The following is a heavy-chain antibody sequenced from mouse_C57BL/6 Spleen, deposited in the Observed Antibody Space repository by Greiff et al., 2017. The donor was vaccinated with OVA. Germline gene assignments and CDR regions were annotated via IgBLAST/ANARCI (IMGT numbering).Heavy chain of an antibody. CDR3: AIGVTAVVVNVDY. D-gene: IGHD1-1*01. Sequence: VQLQQPGAELVRPGTSVKLSCKASGYTFTSYWMHWVKQRPGQGLEWIGEIDPSDSYTNYNQKLKGQATLTVDTSSSTAYMQLSSLTSEDSAVYSCAIGVTAVVVNVDYWGQGTTLTVSS. V-gene: IGHV1-59*01. CDR1: GYTFTSYW. J-gene: IGHJ2*01. CDR2: IDPSDSYT.